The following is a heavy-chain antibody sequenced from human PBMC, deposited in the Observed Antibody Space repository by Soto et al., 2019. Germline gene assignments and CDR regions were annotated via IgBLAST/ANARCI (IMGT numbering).Heavy chain of an antibody. Sequence: VASVKVSCKASGGTFSSYAISWVRQAPGQGLEWMGGIIPIFGTANYAQKFQGRVTITADESTSTAYMELSSLRSEDTAVYYWARTRIAAASKRFDPWGQGTLVTVSS. CDR3: ARTRIAAASKRFDP. V-gene: IGHV1-69*13. D-gene: IGHD6-13*01. J-gene: IGHJ5*02. CDR2: IIPIFGTA. CDR1: GGTFSSYA.